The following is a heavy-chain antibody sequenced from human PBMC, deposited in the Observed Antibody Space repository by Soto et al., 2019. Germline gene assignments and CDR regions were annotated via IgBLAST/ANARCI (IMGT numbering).Heavy chain of an antibody. CDR1: GGTFSSYA. CDR2: IIPIFGTA. D-gene: IGHD6-6*01. J-gene: IGHJ5*02. V-gene: IGHV1-69*13. CDR3: ARGSSSSGWFGP. Sequence: ASVKVSCKASGGTFSSYAISWVRQAPGQGLEWMGGIIPIFGTANYAQKFQGRVTITADESTSTAYMELSSLRSEDTAVYYCARGSSSSGWFGPWGQGTLVTVSS.